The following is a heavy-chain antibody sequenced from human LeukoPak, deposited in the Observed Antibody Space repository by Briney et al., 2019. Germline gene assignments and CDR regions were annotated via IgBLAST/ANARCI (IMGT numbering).Heavy chain of an antibody. Sequence: ASVKVSCKASGYTFTSYDITWVRQATGHGLEWMGWMYPNSGNTGYAQKFQGRVTMTRNTSLSTAYLALSSLRSGDTAVYYCARVPLATAPEAYWGQVTLVTVSS. CDR3: ARVPLATAPEAY. CDR1: GYTFTSYD. CDR2: MYPNSGNT. J-gene: IGHJ4*02. D-gene: IGHD1-14*01. V-gene: IGHV1-8*01.